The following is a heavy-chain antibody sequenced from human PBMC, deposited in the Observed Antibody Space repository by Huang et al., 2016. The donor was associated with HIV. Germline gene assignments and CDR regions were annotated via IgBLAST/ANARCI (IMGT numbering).Heavy chain of an antibody. J-gene: IGHJ4*02. D-gene: IGHD1-1*01. CDR3: ARLSTTWYFDY. V-gene: IGHV5-51*01. CDR2: SDPGDADT. Sequence: EVQLVQSGAEVKKPGESLKISCKGCGYSFTSYWVGWVRQMPGKGLEWRGISDPGDADTGYSPSVQGQVTISADKSISTAYLQWSSLKASDTAMYYCARLSTTWYFDYWGQGTLVTVSS. CDR1: GYSFTSYW.